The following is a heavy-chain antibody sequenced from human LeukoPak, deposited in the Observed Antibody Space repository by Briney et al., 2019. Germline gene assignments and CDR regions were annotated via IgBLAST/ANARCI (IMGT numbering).Heavy chain of an antibody. CDR3: ARDGEDYYYYMDV. CDR2: IYHSGST. Sequence: SETLSLTCAVSGGSISSSNWWSWVRQPPGKGLEWIGEIYHSGSTNYNPSLKSRVTISVDKSKNQFSLKLSSVTAADTAVYYCARDGEDYYYYMDVWGKGTTATVSS. CDR1: GGSISSSNW. V-gene: IGHV4-4*02. D-gene: IGHD2-21*01. J-gene: IGHJ6*03.